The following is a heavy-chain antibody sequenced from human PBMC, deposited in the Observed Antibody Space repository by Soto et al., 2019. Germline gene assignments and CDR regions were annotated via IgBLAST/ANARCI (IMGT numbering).Heavy chain of an antibody. D-gene: IGHD2-2*01. Sequence: ASVKVSCKASGYTFTGYYMHWVRQAPGQGLEWMGWINPNSGGTNYAQKFQGWVTMTRDTSISTAYMELSRLRSDDTAVYYCARALARYCSSTSCYQDYGMDVWGQGTKVTVSS. CDR1: GYTFTGYY. CDR3: ARALARYCSSTSCYQDYGMDV. CDR2: INPNSGGT. J-gene: IGHJ6*02. V-gene: IGHV1-2*04.